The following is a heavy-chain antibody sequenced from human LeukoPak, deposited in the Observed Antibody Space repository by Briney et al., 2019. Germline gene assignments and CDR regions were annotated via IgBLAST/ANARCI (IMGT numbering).Heavy chain of an antibody. CDR2: IYYSGST. V-gene: IGHV4-59*08. CDR3: ARTDIGRFFPFDP. CDR1: GGSISSYY. J-gene: IGHJ5*02. D-gene: IGHD3-3*01. Sequence: SETLSLTCTVSGGSISSYYWSWIRQPPGKGLEWIGYIYYSGSTNYNPSLKSRVTISVDTSKNQFSLKLSSVTAADTAVYYCARTDIGRFFPFDPWGQGTLVTVSS.